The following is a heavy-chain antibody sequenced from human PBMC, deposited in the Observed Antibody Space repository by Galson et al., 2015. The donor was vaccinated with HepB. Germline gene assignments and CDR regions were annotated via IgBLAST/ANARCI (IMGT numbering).Heavy chain of an antibody. CDR3: ARFSPYSSSWYGNWFDP. CDR1: DDSISTYY. Sequence: SETLSLTCNVSDDSISTYYWSWIRQSPGKGLEWIGNINYRRNTNYNPSLMSRVTISLDTSKNQFSLKLNSVTAADTAVYFCARFSPYSSSWYGNWFDPWGQGTLVTVSS. D-gene: IGHD6-13*01. CDR2: INYRRNT. J-gene: IGHJ5*02. V-gene: IGHV4-59*01.